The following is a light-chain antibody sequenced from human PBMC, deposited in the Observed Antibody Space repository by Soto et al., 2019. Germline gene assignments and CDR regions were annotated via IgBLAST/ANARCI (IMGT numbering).Light chain of an antibody. Sequence: QSVLTQPASVSGSPGQSITVSCTGTSSDLGVYNSVSWYQQHPGQAPKLMLYDVNNRPAVVSDRFSGSKSANTASLTISGLQAEDEADYYCSSYTSSSTPYVFGTGTKLTVL. CDR1: SSDLGVYNS. CDR3: SSYTSSSTPYV. CDR2: DVN. J-gene: IGLJ1*01. V-gene: IGLV2-14*01.